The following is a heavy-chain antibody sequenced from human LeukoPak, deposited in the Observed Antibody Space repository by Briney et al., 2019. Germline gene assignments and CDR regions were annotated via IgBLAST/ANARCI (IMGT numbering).Heavy chain of an antibody. J-gene: IGHJ4*02. CDR3: ARGPGSRYLDY. V-gene: IGHV4-59*01. D-gene: IGHD3-10*01. CDR2: IYYSGST. Sequence: SETLSLTCTVSGVSINTYYGSWIRQPPGKGLEWIGYIYYSGSTKYNPSLERRISISVDTSKNQLSLRLSSVTAADRAVYYCARGPGSRYLDYWGQGILVTVSS. CDR1: GVSINTYY.